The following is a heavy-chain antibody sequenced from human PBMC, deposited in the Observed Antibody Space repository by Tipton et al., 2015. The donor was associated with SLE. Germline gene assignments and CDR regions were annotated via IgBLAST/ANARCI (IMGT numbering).Heavy chain of an antibody. D-gene: IGHD3-10*01. V-gene: IGHV3-33*06. CDR3: AKDMLAYYYGSGSRFDY. J-gene: IGHJ4*02. CDR1: GFTFSSYG. Sequence: SLRLSCAASGFTFSSYGMHWVRQAPGKGLEWVAVIWYDGSNKYYADSVKGRFTISRDNSKNTLYLQMNSLRAEDTAVYYCAKDMLAYYYGSGSRFDYWGQGTLVTVSS. CDR2: IWYDGSNK.